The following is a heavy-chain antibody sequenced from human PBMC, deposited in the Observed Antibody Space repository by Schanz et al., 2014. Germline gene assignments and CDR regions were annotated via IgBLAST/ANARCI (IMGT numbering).Heavy chain of an antibody. D-gene: IGHD3-3*01. Sequence: EVQLVESGGGLVQPRGSLRLSCAASEFSFSSYAMHWVRQAPGKGLEWVANIKQDGSEKYYVDSVKGRFTISRDNAKNSLYLQMNSLTAEDTAVYYCARGVRIDYWGQGTLVTVSS. V-gene: IGHV3-7*01. CDR1: EFSFSSYA. CDR3: ARGVRIDY. J-gene: IGHJ4*02. CDR2: IKQDGSEK.